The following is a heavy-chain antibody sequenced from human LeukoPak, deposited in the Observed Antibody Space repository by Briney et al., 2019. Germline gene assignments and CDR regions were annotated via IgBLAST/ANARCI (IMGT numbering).Heavy chain of an antibody. CDR1: GFDLTTYA. V-gene: IGHV3-7*01. J-gene: IGHJ6*03. CDR2: IKQDGSEK. Sequence: GGSLRLSCAASGFDLTTYAMTWVRQAPGKGLEWVANIKQDGSEKNYVDSVKGRFTISRHNTNYSLYLQMNSLRAEDTAVYYCARDARVCSSYRCYYYYHYMDVWGKGTTVTVSS. D-gene: IGHD2-2*01. CDR3: ARDARVCSSYRCYYYYHYMDV.